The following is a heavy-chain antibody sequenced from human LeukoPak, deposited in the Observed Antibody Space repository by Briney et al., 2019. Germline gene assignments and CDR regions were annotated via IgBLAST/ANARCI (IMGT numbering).Heavy chain of an antibody. CDR1: GFTFSSFA. CDR2: FSGSGST. D-gene: IGHD5-12*01. V-gene: IGHV3-23*01. J-gene: IGHJ4*02. CDR3: ATTGYSRRNY. Sequence: GGSLRLSCAASGFTFSSFAMSWLRQAPGKGLEWVSAFSGSGSTYYADSVEGRFTISREHSKNTLYLRMNSLRAEDTAVYYCATTGYSRRNYWGQGTQVTVSS.